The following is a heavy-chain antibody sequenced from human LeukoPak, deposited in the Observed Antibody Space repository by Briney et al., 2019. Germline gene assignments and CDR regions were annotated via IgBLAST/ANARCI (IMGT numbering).Heavy chain of an antibody. CDR2: ISAYNGNT. CDR1: GYTFTTYG. V-gene: IGHV1-18*01. J-gene: IGHJ4*02. Sequence: GASVRVSCKASGYTFTTYGITWVRQAPGQGREGMGWISAYNGNTDYAQNLQGRVSMTTDTSTSTAYVELRSLRSDDTAVYYCARDGGSYVSYFDYWGQGTLVTVPS. CDR3: ARDGGSYVSYFDY. D-gene: IGHD1-26*01.